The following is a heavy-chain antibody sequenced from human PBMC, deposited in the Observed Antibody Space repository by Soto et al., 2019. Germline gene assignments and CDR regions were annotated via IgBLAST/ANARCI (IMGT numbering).Heavy chain of an antibody. CDR1: GGTFSSYT. CDR3: ARGRDPYGDPSYYYDGMDV. D-gene: IGHD4-17*01. Sequence: QVQLVQSGAEVKKPGSSVKVSCKASGGTFSSYTISWVRQAPGQGLEWMGRIIPILGIANYAQKFQGRVTITADKATSTSYMELSSLRSEDAAVYYCARGRDPYGDPSYYYDGMDVWGQGTTVTVSS. J-gene: IGHJ6*02. CDR2: IIPILGIA. V-gene: IGHV1-69*02.